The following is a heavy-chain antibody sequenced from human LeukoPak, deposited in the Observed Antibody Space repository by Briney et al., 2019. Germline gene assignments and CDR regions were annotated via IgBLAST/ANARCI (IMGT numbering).Heavy chain of an antibody. CDR2: IRSKAYGGTT. CDR1: GFTFGDYA. CDR3: TRGPPPMIVVVRGDDAFDI. D-gene: IGHD3-22*01. Sequence: GGSLRLSCTASGFTFGDYAMSWVRQAPGEGLEWVGFIRSKAYGGTTEYAASVKGRFTISRDDSKSIAYLQMNSLKTEDTAVYYCTRGPPPMIVVVRGDDAFDIWGQGIMVTVSS. V-gene: IGHV3-49*04. J-gene: IGHJ3*02.